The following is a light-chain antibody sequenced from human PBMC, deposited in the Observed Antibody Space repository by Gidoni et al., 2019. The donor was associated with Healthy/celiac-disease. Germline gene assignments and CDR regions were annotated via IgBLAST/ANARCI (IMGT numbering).Light chain of an antibody. Sequence: DIQMCQSQSSLSASVGDRVTITCRASQRISSYLNWYQQKPGKAPKLLIYAASSLQSGVPSRFSGSGSGTDFTFTISSLQPEDIATYYCQQCDSIPPYTFGQGTKLEIK. CDR1: QRISSY. CDR3: QQCDSIPPYT. J-gene: IGKJ2*01. CDR2: AAS. V-gene: IGKV1-39*01.